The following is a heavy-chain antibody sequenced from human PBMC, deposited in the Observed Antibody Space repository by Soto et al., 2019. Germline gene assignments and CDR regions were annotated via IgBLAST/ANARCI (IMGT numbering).Heavy chain of an antibody. CDR1: DDSISGSTYY. J-gene: IGHJ4*02. Sequence: SETLSLTCSVSDDSISGSTYYWGWIRHPPGKGLEWLGYIFYTGSTYKNPSLKSRVTISADSSKNQFSVNLTSVTATDTAVYYCARRPSSGYAYYFDYWGQGILVTVSS. V-gene: IGHV4-39*01. CDR2: IFYTGST. D-gene: IGHD3-22*01. CDR3: ARRPSSGYAYYFDY.